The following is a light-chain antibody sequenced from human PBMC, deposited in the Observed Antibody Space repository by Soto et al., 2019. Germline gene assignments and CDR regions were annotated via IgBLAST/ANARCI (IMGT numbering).Light chain of an antibody. CDR2: GNT. Sequence: QAVVTQPPSVSGAPGQRVTISCTGSSSNIGSGYDVHWYQQLPGTAPKLLIYGNTNRPSGVPDRFSGSKSGTSASLTITGLQAEGEADYYCQSYDSSLSDWVFGGGTKLTVL. CDR1: SSNIGSGYD. J-gene: IGLJ3*02. CDR3: QSYDSSLSDWV. V-gene: IGLV1-40*01.